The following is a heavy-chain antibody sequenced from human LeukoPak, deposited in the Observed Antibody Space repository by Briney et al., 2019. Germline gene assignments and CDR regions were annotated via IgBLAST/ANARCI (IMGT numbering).Heavy chain of an antibody. V-gene: IGHV4-4*07. CDR1: GGSISSYY. CDR2: IYTSGST. D-gene: IGHD1-1*01. CDR3: ASDPGAGTMAGAFDI. Sequence: PSETLSLTCTVSGGSISSYYWSWIRQPAGKGLEWIGRIYTSGSTNYNPSLKSRVTMSVDTSKNQFSLKLSSVTAADTAVYYCASDPGAGTMAGAFDIWGQGTMVTVSS. J-gene: IGHJ3*02.